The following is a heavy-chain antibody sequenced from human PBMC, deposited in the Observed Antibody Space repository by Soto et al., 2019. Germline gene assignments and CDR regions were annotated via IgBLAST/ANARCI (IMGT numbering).Heavy chain of an antibody. CDR2: IYYSGST. D-gene: IGHD3-22*01. V-gene: IGHV4-59*01. Sequence: SETLSLTCTVSGGSISSYYWSWIRQPPGKGLEWIGYIYYSGSTNYNPSLKSRVTISVDTSKNQFSLKLSSVTAADTAVYYCARDRYYYDSSGSYYYYGMDVWGQGTTVTVSS. J-gene: IGHJ6*02. CDR3: ARDRYYYDSSGSYYYYGMDV. CDR1: GGSISSYY.